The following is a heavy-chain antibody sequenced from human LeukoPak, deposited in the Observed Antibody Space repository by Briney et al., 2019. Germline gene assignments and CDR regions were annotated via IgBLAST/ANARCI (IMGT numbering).Heavy chain of an antibody. D-gene: IGHD3-9*01. CDR1: GGSISSYY. CDR2: IYYSGST. J-gene: IGHJ3*02. Sequence: SETLSLTCTVSGGSISSYYWSWIRQPPGKGLAWIGYIYYSGSTNYNPSLKSRVTISVDTSKNQFPLKLSSVTAADTAVYYCARTIFDAFDIWGQGTMVTVSS. CDR3: ARTIFDAFDI. V-gene: IGHV4-59*01.